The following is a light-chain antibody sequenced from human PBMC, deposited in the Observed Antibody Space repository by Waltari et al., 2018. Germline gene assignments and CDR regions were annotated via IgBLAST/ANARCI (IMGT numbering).Light chain of an antibody. J-gene: IGLJ2*01. V-gene: IGLV3-25*03. CDR3: QSGDSTSTHVV. CDR1: ALPKQY. CDR2: KDT. Sequence: SYELTQPPSVSVSPGQTARITCSGDALPKQYAFWYQQKPGQAPVLVTYKDTDRPSGIPDRFSGSSSGTTVTLTISGVQAEDEADYYCQSGDSTSTHVVFGGGTKLTVL.